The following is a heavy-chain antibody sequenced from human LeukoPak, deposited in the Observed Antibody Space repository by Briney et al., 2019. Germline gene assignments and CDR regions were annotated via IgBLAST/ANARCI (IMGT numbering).Heavy chain of an antibody. Sequence: ASVKASCKASGYTFTSYGISWVRQAPGQGLEWMGWISAYNGNTNYAQKLQGRVTMTTDTSTSTAYMELRSLRPDDTAVYYCARKYCSSTSCYGGNAFDIWGQETMVTVSS. CDR1: GYTFTSYG. D-gene: IGHD2-2*01. CDR3: ARKYCSSTSCYGGNAFDI. J-gene: IGHJ3*02. CDR2: ISAYNGNT. V-gene: IGHV1-18*04.